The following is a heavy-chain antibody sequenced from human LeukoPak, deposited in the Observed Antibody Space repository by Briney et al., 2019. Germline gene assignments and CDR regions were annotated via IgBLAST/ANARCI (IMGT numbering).Heavy chain of an antibody. CDR2: MNPNSGNT. D-gene: IGHD4-23*01. CDR1: GYTFTSYD. V-gene: IGHV1-8*01. Sequence: ASVKVSCKASGYTFTSYDINWVRQATGQGLEWMGWMNPNSGNTGYAQKFQGRVTMTRNTSISTAYMELSSLRSEDTAVYYCARSGGTTVVKRCFQHWGQGTLVTVSS. CDR3: ARSGGTTVVKRCFQH. J-gene: IGHJ1*01.